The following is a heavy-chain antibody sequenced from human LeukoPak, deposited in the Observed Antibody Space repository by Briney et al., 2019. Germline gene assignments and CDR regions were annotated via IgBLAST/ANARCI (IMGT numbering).Heavy chain of an antibody. Sequence: ASVKVSCKASGYTFTSYGISWVRQAPGQGLEWMGWISAYNGNTNYAQKLQGRVTMTTDTSTSTAYMELRSLRSDDTAVYYCARESTGIAVAGTFDSWGQGTLVTVSS. CDR3: ARESTGIAVAGTFDS. D-gene: IGHD6-19*01. CDR2: ISAYNGNT. CDR1: GYTFTSYG. V-gene: IGHV1-18*04. J-gene: IGHJ4*02.